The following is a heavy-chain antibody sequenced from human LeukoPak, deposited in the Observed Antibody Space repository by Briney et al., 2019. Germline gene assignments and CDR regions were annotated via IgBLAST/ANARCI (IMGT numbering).Heavy chain of an antibody. CDR1: GGSISSNSYY. CDR2: IYYSGST. V-gene: IGHV4-39*07. J-gene: IGHJ3*02. CDR3: ARTDGAFDI. Sequence: PSETLSLTCAVSGGSISSNSYYWGWIRQPPGKGLEWIGSIYYSGSTYYNPSLKSRVTISVDMSKNQFSLKLSSVTAADTAVYYCARTDGAFDIWGQGTMVTVSS.